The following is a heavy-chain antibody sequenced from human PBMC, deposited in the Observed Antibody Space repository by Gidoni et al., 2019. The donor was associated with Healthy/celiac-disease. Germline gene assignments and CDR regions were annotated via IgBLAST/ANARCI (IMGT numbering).Heavy chain of an antibody. D-gene: IGHD5-12*01. J-gene: IGHJ4*02. CDR3: ASLSVVEMATISY. V-gene: IGHV3-30-3*01. CDR2: ISYDGSNK. Sequence: QVQLVASGGGVVQPGRSLRLSCAASGFTFSSYAMHWVRQAPGKGLEWVAVISYDGSNKYYADSVKGRFTISRDNSKNTLYLQMNSLRAEDTAVYYCASLSVVEMATISYWGQGTLVTVSS. CDR1: GFTFSSYA.